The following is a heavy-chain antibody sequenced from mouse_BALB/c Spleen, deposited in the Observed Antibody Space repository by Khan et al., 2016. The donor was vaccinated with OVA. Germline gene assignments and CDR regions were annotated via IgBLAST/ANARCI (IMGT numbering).Heavy chain of an antibody. CDR3: ARGKYYGYAMDY. Sequence: EVQLQESGPGLVKPSQSLSLTCTVTGYSITSNYAWNWIRQFPGNKLEWMGYISYSGRTSYIPSLKSRISITRDTSKNQFFLQLNSGTTEETATYYCARGKYYGYAMDYWGQGTSVTVSS. V-gene: IGHV3-2*02. J-gene: IGHJ4*01. CDR1: GYSITSNYA. D-gene: IGHD1-1*01. CDR2: ISYSGRT.